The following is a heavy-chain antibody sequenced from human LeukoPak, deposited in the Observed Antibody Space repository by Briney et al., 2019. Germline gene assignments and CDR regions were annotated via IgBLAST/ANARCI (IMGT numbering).Heavy chain of an antibody. CDR1: GFTFSDYY. J-gene: IGHJ4*02. V-gene: IGHV3-11*06. Sequence: GGSLRLSCAAAGFTFSDYYMSWIRQAPGKGLEWVSYISSSSSYKNYADSVKGRFTISRDNAKNSLCLQMNSLRAEDTAVYYCAREVYYGSGSLTYFDYWGQGTLVTVSS. CDR2: ISSSSSYK. CDR3: AREVYYGSGSLTYFDY. D-gene: IGHD3-10*01.